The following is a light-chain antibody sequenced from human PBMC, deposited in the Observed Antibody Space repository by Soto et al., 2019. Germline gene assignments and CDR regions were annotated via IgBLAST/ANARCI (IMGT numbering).Light chain of an antibody. CDR2: GAS. J-gene: IGKJ1*01. CDR3: QVRTNWSIA. V-gene: IGKV3D-20*02. Sequence: EIVLTQSPGTLSLSTGERATLSCRASQSVSSSYLAWYQQKPGRAPRLLIYGASSRATGIPDRFSGSGSGTDFTLTINNLEPEDFAVYYCQVRTNWSIAFGRGTKVDIK. CDR1: QSVSSSY.